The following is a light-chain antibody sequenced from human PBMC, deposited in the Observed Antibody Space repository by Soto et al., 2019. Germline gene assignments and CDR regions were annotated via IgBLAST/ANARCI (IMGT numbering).Light chain of an antibody. Sequence: VLTQPPSVSGAPGQRVTISCTGSSSNIGAGYDVHWYQQLPGTAPKLLIYTNSIRPSGVPGRFSGSKSGTSASLAITGLQAEDEADYFCQSYDSSLSGYVFGTGTKVTVL. V-gene: IGLV1-40*01. J-gene: IGLJ1*01. CDR1: SSNIGAGYD. CDR2: TNS. CDR3: QSYDSSLSGYV.